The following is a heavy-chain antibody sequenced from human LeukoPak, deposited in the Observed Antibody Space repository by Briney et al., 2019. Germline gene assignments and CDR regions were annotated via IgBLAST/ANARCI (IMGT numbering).Heavy chain of an antibody. CDR2: ISYDGSNK. J-gene: IGHJ3*02. Sequence: GGSLRLSCAASGFTFSSYGMHWVRQAPGKGLEWVAVISYDGSNKYYADSVKGRFTISRDNSKNTLYLQMNSLRAEDTAVYYCARVPLPEMATTWTSDAFDIWGQGTMVTVSS. CDR1: GFTFSSYG. D-gene: IGHD5-24*01. V-gene: IGHV3-30*03. CDR3: ARVPLPEMATTWTSDAFDI.